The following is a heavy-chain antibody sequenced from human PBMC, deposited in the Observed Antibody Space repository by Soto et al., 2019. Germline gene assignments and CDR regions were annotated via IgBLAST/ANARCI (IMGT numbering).Heavy chain of an antibody. Sequence: MEAGGGVVQPGRSLRLSCSVSGFTFRSHTMHWVRQAPGKGLEWVALISFDGSKMFYDDSVRGRFSISRDNSMDTLYLQMNSLRPEDTGTYDCAKDYYADEMGWGYFFDYWGQGTLVTVAS. CDR2: ISFDGSKM. V-gene: IGHV3-30*18. D-gene: IGHD3-22*01. J-gene: IGHJ4*02. CDR3: AKDYYADEMGWGYFFDY. CDR1: GFTFRSHT.